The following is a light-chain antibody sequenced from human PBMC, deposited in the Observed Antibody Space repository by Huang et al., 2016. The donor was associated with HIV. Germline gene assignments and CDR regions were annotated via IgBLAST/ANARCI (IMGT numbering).Light chain of an antibody. Sequence: EIVLTQSPATLSLSPGERATLSCRASKSVSSYLAWYQHKPGQAPRLLIYDASNRATGIPAMFSGSGSGTYFTLTISSLEPEDFAVYYCQQRSSWPGTFGQGTKVEVK. J-gene: IGKJ1*01. V-gene: IGKV3-11*01. CDR2: DAS. CDR1: KSVSSY. CDR3: QQRSSWPGT.